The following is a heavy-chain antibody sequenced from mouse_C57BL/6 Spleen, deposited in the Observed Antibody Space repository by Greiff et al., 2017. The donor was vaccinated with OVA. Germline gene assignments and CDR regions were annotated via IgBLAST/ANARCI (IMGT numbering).Heavy chain of an antibody. CDR3: ARSRDYARYFDV. CDR2: IYPGSGST. J-gene: IGHJ1*03. V-gene: IGHV1-55*01. Sequence: QVQLQQPGAELVKPGASVKMSCKASGYTFTSYWITWVKQRPGQGLEWIGYIYPGSGSTNYHEKFKSKATLTVDTSSSTAYMQISSLTSEDSAVYDSARSRDYARYFDVWGTGTTVTVSS. CDR1: GYTFTSYW. D-gene: IGHD1-1*01.